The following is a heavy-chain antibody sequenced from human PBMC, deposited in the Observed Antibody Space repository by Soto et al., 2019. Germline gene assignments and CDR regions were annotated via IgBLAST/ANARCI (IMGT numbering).Heavy chain of an antibody. CDR1: GYNFFMFG. D-gene: IGHD5-12*01. CDR3: XXXXXXARGDKFYDY. CDR2: ISPYNGNT. J-gene: IGHJ4*02. Sequence: QVHLVHSGVEIQKPGASVKVSCQASGYNFFMFGISWLRQAPGQGLEWVGWISPYNGNTDFAQKFRGGVALTADTSTNIIXXXXXSLRXXXXXXXXXXXXXXXARGDKFYDYWGQGTLVTVSS. V-gene: IGHV1-18*01.